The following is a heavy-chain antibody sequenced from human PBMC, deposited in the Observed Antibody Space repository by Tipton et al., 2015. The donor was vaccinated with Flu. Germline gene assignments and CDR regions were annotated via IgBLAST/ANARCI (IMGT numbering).Heavy chain of an antibody. CDR2: IYYSGST. J-gene: IGHJ4*02. CDR3: ARGPEDGGYAEPLVKY. V-gene: IGHV4-59*12. Sequence: TLSLTCTVSGGSISSYYWSWIRQPPGKGLEWIGYIYYSGSTNYNPSLKSRVTISVDTSKNQFSLKLSSVTAADTAVYYCARGPEDGGYAEPLVKYWGQGTLVTVSS. CDR1: GGSISSYY. D-gene: IGHD5-12*01.